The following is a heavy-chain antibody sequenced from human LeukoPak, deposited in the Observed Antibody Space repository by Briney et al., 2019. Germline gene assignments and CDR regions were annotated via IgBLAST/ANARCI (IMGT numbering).Heavy chain of an antibody. CDR2: IYSGGST. J-gene: IGHJ4*02. D-gene: IGHD3-10*01. Sequence: PGGSLRLSCAASGFTVSSNYMSWVRQAPGKGLEWVSVIYSGGSTYYADSVKGRFTISRDNSKNTLYLQMNSLRAEDTAVYYCARAPEFVRITMVRGVQNPYYFDYWGQGTLVTVSS. CDR3: ARAPEFVRITMVRGVQNPYYFDY. V-gene: IGHV3-66*01. CDR1: GFTVSSNY.